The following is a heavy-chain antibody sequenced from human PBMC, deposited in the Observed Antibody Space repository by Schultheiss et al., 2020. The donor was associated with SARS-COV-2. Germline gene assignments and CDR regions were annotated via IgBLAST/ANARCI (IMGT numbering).Heavy chain of an antibody. Sequence: SETLSLTCAVYGGSFSGYYWSWIRQPPGKGLEWIGEINHSGSTNYNPSLKSRVTISVDTSKNQFSLKLSSVTAADTAVYYCARADIVVVPAAIGAFDIWGQETMVTVAS. CDR2: INHSGST. V-gene: IGHV4-34*01. CDR1: GGSFSGYY. J-gene: IGHJ3*02. CDR3: ARADIVVVPAAIGAFDI. D-gene: IGHD2-2*02.